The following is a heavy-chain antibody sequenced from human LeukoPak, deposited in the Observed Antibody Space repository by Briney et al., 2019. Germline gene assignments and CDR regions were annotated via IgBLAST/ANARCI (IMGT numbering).Heavy chain of an antibody. CDR1: GFTFSNYW. Sequence: GGSLRLSCAASGFTFSNYWMHWVRQAPGKGPVWVSRIKSDGSSTRFADSVQGRFTISRDNGKNTLYLQMNSLRAEDTAVYYCAKPLYGSGGSCFDYWGQGTLVTVSS. CDR2: IKSDGSST. J-gene: IGHJ4*02. D-gene: IGHD2-15*01. V-gene: IGHV3-74*01. CDR3: AKPLYGSGGSCFDY.